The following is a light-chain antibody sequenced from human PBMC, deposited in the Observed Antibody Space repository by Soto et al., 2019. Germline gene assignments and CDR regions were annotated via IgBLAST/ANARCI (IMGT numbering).Light chain of an antibody. Sequence: ESVLTQSPGTLSLSPGERATLSCMASQSVSSNYLAWYQQKPGQAPRLLIYGASTRASGIPDRFSGSGSGKDFTLTISRLEPEDSAVYYCQQYGSSPTWTFGQGTKVDIK. CDR1: QSVSSNY. CDR2: GAS. CDR3: QQYGSSPTWT. V-gene: IGKV3-20*01. J-gene: IGKJ1*01.